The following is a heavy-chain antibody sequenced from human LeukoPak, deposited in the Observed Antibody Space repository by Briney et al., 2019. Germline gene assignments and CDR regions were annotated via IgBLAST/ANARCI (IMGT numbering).Heavy chain of an antibody. Sequence: SETLSLTCTVSGGSIRSYYWSWIRQPPGEGLEWIGYIYYSGSPNYNPSLKSRVTISVDTSKNQFSLKMSSVTAADTAVYYCARVRIAVAGTAYYYGMDVWGQGTTVTVSS. D-gene: IGHD6-19*01. CDR1: GGSIRSYY. CDR3: ARVRIAVAGTAYYYGMDV. J-gene: IGHJ6*02. CDR2: IYYSGSP. V-gene: IGHV4-59*01.